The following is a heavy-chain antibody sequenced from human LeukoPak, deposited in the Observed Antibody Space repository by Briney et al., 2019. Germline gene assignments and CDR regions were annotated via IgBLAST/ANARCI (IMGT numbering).Heavy chain of an antibody. V-gene: IGHV3-48*03. CDR2: ISSSGSTI. J-gene: IGHJ6*02. D-gene: IGHD6-13*01. CDR1: GFTFSSYE. CDR3: ARVPAAGTYYYYYGMDV. Sequence: GGSLRLSCAASGFTFSSYEMNWVRQAPGKGLEWVSYISSSGSTIYYADSVKGRFTISRDNAKNSLYLQMNSLRAEDTAVYYCARVPAAGTYYYYYGMDVWGQGTTVTVSS.